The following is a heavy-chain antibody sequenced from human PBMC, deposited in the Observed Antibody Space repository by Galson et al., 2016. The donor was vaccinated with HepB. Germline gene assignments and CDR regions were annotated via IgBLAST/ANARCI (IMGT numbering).Heavy chain of an antibody. CDR2: IIPMLGTT. V-gene: IGHV1-69*13. Sequence: SVKVSCKASGGTFSSYAFSWVRQAPGRGLEWMGGIIPMLGTTNYAQKFQDRVTITADEATTTVYMDLSSLTSEDTAMYYCAGGMAARPEGFDYWGQGTLVTVS. D-gene: IGHD6-6*01. CDR1: GGTFSSYA. J-gene: IGHJ4*02. CDR3: AGGMAARPEGFDY.